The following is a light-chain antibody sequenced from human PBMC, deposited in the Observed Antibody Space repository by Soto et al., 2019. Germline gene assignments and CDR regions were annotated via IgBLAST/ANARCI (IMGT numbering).Light chain of an antibody. Sequence: VVMTQSPATLSVSPGESATLSCRASQSVKSDLAWYQQKFGQAPRLLIYAASTRATGIPARFSGSGSGTEFTLTISSLRSEDFAVYYCQQYNTWPSWTFGQGTRVEI. CDR2: AAS. V-gene: IGKV3-15*01. J-gene: IGKJ1*01. CDR1: QSVKSD. CDR3: QQYNTWPSWT.